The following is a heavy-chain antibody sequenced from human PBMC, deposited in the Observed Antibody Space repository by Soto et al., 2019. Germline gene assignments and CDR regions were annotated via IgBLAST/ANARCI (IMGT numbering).Heavy chain of an antibody. CDR2: INAGSGNT. J-gene: IGHJ5*02. CDR1: GYTFTHYA. V-gene: IGHV1-3*01. D-gene: IGHD6-13*01. CDR3: PSGLAAVGA. Sequence: QVQLVQSGAEVKKPGASVKVSCTASGYTFTHYAIHWVRHAPGQRLEWMGFINAGSGNTKYSQTFQGRLTFTKDTTASTAYMDMTLLRSGDTALCFCPSGLAAVGAWGQGALHTGSS.